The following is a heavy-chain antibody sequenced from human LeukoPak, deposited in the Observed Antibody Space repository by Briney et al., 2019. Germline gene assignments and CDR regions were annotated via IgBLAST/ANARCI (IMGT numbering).Heavy chain of an antibody. CDR1: GFTFSSSG. CDR2: ISYDGSNK. J-gene: IGHJ4*02. Sequence: PGRSLRLSCAASGFTFSSSGMHWVRQAPGKGLEWVAVISYDGSNKYYADSVKGRFTISRDNSRIALYVQIISLRAEDTAFYYCAILIPVAARFDYWGQGTLVTVSS. CDR3: AILIPVAARFDY. D-gene: IGHD6-19*01. V-gene: IGHV3-30*03.